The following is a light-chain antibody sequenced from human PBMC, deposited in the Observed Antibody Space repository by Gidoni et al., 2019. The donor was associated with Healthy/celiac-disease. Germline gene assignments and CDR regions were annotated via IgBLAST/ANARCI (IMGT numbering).Light chain of an antibody. J-gene: IGKJ2*01. Sequence: VLTQSPGTLSLSPGERATLSCRASQSVSSSYLAWYQQKPGQAPRLRICGASSRATGIPVRFSGSGSGTDFTLTISRLEPDDFAVYYCQQYGSSPYTFGQGTKLEIK. V-gene: IGKV3-20*01. CDR1: QSVSSSY. CDR3: QQYGSSPYT. CDR2: GAS.